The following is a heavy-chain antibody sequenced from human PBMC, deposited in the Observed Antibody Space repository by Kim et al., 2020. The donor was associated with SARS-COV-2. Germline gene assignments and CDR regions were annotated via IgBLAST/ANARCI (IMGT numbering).Heavy chain of an antibody. CDR3: ARVVAAAGNIWSSYYYYGMDV. D-gene: IGHD6-13*01. CDR1: GGSISSYY. J-gene: IGHJ6*02. V-gene: IGHV4-59*01. Sequence: SETLSLTCTVSGGSISSYYWSWIRQPPGKGLEWIGYIYYSGSTNYNPSLKSRVTISVDTSKNQFSLKLSSVTAADTAVYYCARVVAAAGNIWSSYYYYGMDVWGQGTTVTVSS. CDR2: IYYSGST.